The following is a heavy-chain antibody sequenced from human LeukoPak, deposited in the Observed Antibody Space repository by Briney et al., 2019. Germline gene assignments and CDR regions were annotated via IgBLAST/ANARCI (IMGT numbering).Heavy chain of an antibody. V-gene: IGHV4-38-2*02. J-gene: IGHJ4*02. CDR1: GYSISSGYY. CDR2: ISHSGST. CDR3: ATPGRGTDY. D-gene: IGHD1-1*01. Sequence: SETLSLTCSVSGYSISSGYYWGWIRQPPGKRLEWIATISHSGSTYYNPSLKSRVTISLDTSKNQFSLKLSSATASDTAVYYCATPGRGTDYWGQGTLVTVSS.